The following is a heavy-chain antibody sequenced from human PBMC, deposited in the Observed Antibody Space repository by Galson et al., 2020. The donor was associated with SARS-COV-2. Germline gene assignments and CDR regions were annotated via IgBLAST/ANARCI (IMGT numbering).Heavy chain of an antibody. CDR1: GFSLSNTKMA. J-gene: IGHJ2*01. V-gene: IGHV2-26*01. Sequence: SGPTLVKPTETLTLTCTVSGFSLSNTKMAVSWLRQPPGKALEWLAHIFSNDEESYNSSLKNRLTISKDLSKSQVVLSLTDVGPVDTATYYCARIRGAGFQLEFFDLWGRGTLVTVSS. D-gene: IGHD3-9*01. CDR3: ARIRGAGFQLEFFDL. CDR2: IFSNDEE.